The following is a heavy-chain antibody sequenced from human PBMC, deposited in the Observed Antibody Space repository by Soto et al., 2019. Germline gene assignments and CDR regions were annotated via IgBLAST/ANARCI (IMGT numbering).Heavy chain of an antibody. D-gene: IGHD2-15*01. J-gene: IGHJ4*02. CDR1: GYTFTSYY. Sequence: ASVKVSCKASGYTFTSYYMHWVRQAPGQGLEWMGIINPSGGSTSYAQKFQGRVTMTRDTSTSTVYMELSSLRSEDTAVYYCARVRGFHCSGGSCWTRLDYWGQGTLVTVSS. CDR3: ARVRGFHCSGGSCWTRLDY. V-gene: IGHV1-46*03. CDR2: INPSGGST.